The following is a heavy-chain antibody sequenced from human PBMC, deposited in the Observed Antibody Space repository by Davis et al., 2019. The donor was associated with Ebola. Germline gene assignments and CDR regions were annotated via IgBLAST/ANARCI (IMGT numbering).Heavy chain of an antibody. CDR2: ITSNGGDT. V-gene: IGHV3-64*04. Sequence: GGSLRLSCSGSGFTFSSYAMHWVRQAPGKGLEYVSTITSNGGDTYYADSVKGRFTISRDNSKNTLYLQMNSLRAEDTAVYYCARDMVVPAAGKYYYYGMDVWGQGTTVTVSS. CDR1: GFTFSSYA. D-gene: IGHD2-2*01. CDR3: ARDMVVPAAGKYYYYGMDV. J-gene: IGHJ6*02.